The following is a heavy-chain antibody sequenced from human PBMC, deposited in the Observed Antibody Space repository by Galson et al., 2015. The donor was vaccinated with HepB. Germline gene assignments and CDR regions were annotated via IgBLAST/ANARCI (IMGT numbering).Heavy chain of an antibody. Sequence: SVKVSCKASGYSFTSYYMHWVRQAPGQGLEWMGIINPNDDSINYAQKFQGRVTMTRDTSTSSVYMELSSLRSEGTAVYYCAGGGLGYYGSGSSHYYMDVWGKGTPGTVSS. J-gene: IGHJ6*03. D-gene: IGHD3-10*01. CDR3: AGGGLGYYGSGSSHYYMDV. V-gene: IGHV1-46*01. CDR2: INPNDDSI. CDR1: GYSFTSYY.